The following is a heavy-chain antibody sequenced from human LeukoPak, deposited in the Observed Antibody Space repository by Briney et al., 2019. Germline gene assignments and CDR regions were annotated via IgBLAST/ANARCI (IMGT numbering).Heavy chain of an antibody. J-gene: IGHJ4*02. Sequence: GGSLRLSCAASGFTFTDHYMAWVRQAPGKGLEWIGRITNTPNNYASQYAASVRGRFTISRDDSKSSLFLQMNSLKTEDTAIYFCARDTATALDYWGQGTLVTVSS. CDR3: ARDTATALDY. CDR1: GFTFTDHY. V-gene: IGHV3-72*01. CDR2: ITNTPNNYAS. D-gene: IGHD6-13*01.